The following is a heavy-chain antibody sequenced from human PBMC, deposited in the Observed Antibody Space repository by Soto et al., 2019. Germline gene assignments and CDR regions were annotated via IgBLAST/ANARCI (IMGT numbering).Heavy chain of an antibody. CDR3: VKDGTPYDFWSGYFSKFEY. J-gene: IGHJ4*02. V-gene: IGHV3-64D*06. CDR2: VSSNGGTT. Sequence: GGSQRLPSSATGVPFANYALHWVRQAPGKGLEYLSAVSSNGGTTYYADSVKGRFTISRDNSKYTLYLQMSTLTAEDTAVYYCVKDGTPYDFWSGYFSKFEYWGQGTLVTVSA. CDR1: GVPFANYA. D-gene: IGHD3-3*01.